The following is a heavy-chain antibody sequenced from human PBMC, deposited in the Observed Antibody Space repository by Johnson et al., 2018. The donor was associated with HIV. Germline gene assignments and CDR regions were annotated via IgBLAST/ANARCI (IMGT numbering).Heavy chain of an antibody. Sequence: QVQLVESGGGVVQPGRSLRLSCAASGFTFSSYAMHWVRQAPGKGLEWVAVISYDGSNKYYADSVKGRFTISRDNAKNSLYLQMNSLRVEDTALYYCARDRARWSSGWYNDAFDMRGRGTMVTVSS. CDR1: GFTFSSYA. CDR2: ISYDGSNK. D-gene: IGHD6-19*01. V-gene: IGHV3-30-3*01. J-gene: IGHJ3*02. CDR3: ARDRARWSSGWYNDAFDM.